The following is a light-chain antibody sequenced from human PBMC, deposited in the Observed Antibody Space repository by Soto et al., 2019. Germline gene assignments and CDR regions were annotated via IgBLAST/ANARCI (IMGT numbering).Light chain of an antibody. CDR1: QTISTH. CDR3: QQLHTYLLT. J-gene: IGKJ4*01. Sequence: DIQLTQSPSFLSASIGDSVTITCRASQTISTHLAWYQQKPGKAPNLLVYAASTLHSGVPSRFSGSGSGTEFTRTITSLQPEDVATYYCQQLHTYLLTFGGGTKVQIK. CDR2: AAS. V-gene: IGKV1-9*01.